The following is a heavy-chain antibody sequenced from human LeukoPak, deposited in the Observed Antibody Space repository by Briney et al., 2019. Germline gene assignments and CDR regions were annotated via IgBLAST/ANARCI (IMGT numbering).Heavy chain of an antibody. V-gene: IGHV4-39*02. CDR1: GGSISYSSYY. CDR3: AREMRYYDSSGYYYYYYYMDV. Sequence: SETLSLTCTVSGGSISYSSYYWGWIRQPPGKGLEWIGSIHYSGSTYYNPSLKSRVTISVDTSKNQFSLKLSSVTAADTAVYYCAREMRYYDSSGYYYYYYYMDVWGKGTTVTVSS. J-gene: IGHJ6*03. D-gene: IGHD3-22*01. CDR2: IHYSGST.